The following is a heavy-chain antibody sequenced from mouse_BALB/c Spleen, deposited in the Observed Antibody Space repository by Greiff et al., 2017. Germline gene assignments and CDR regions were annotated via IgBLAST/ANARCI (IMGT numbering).Heavy chain of an antibody. D-gene: IGHD1-2*01. J-gene: IGHJ4*01. CDR2: ISSGSSTI. Sequence: EVKLVESGGGLVQPGGSRKLSCAASGFTFSSFGMHWVRQAPEKGLEWVAYISSGSSTIYYADTVKGRFTISRDNPKNTLFLQMTSLRSEDTAMYYCARKTTATHYYAMDYWGQGTSVTVAS. V-gene: IGHV5-17*02. CDR1: GFTFSSFG. CDR3: ARKTTATHYYAMDY.